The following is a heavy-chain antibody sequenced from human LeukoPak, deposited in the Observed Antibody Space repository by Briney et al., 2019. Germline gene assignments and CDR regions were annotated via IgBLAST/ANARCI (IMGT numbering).Heavy chain of an antibody. V-gene: IGHV3-66*01. D-gene: IGHD6-19*01. J-gene: IGHJ4*02. CDR2: IYSGGST. CDR1: GFTVSSNY. CDR3: ARASSSGWRGNLDY. Sequence: GGSLILSCAASGFTVSSNYMSWVRQAPGKGLEWVSIIYSGGSTYYADSVKGRFTISRDNSKNTLYLQMNSLRAEDTAVYYCARASSSGWRGNLDYWGQGTLVTVSS.